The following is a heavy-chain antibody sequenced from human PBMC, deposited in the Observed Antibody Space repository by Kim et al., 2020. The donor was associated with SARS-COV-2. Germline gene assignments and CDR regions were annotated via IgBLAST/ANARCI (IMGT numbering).Heavy chain of an antibody. V-gene: IGHV3-30*18. J-gene: IGHJ4*02. D-gene: IGHD3-3*01. CDR1: GFTFSSYG. Sequence: GGSLRLSCAASGFTFSSYGMHWVRQAPGKGLEWVAVISYDGSNKYYADSVKGRFTISRDNSKNTLYLQMNSLRAEDTAVYYCAKPFNAEWLSGAYYFDYWGQGTLVTVSS. CDR3: AKPFNAEWLSGAYYFDY. CDR2: ISYDGSNK.